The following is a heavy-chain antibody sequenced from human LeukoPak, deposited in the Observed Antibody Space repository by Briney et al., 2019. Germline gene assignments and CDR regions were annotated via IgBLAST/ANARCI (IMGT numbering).Heavy chain of an antibody. CDR3: ARTGYSGSQEFDY. J-gene: IGHJ4*02. CDR1: GYTFSNSA. Sequence: GASVKISCKASGYTFSNSALNWVRQAPGQGLEWMGWINPNSGGTNYAQKFQGRVTMTRDTSISTAYMELSRLRSDDTAVYYCARTGYSGSQEFDYWGQGTLVTVSS. CDR2: INPNSGGT. V-gene: IGHV1-2*02. D-gene: IGHD1-26*01.